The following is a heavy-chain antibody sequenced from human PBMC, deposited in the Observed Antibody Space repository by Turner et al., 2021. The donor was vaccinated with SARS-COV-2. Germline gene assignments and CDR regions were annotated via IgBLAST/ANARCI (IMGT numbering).Heavy chain of an antibody. CDR2: SRGSGGST. D-gene: IGHD5-12*01. V-gene: IGHV3-23*01. J-gene: IGHJ4*02. Sequence: EVQLLESGGGLVQPGGSLRLSCAASGFTFSSYAMSWVRQAPGKGVEWVSASRGSGGSTYYADYVEGRFTISRDNSRNTMYLQMSSLRAEDTAVYYCAEDEGVFTGYGNFDYWGQGTLVTVSS. CDR3: AEDEGVFTGYGNFDY. CDR1: GFTFSSYA.